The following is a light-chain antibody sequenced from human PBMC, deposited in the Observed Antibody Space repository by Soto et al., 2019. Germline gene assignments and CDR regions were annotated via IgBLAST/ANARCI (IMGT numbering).Light chain of an antibody. CDR2: EVS. J-gene: IGLJ3*02. CDR3: SSYTSSSTRV. CDR1: SSDVGGYNY. V-gene: IGLV2-14*01. Sequence: QSVLTQPASVSVSPGQSITISCTGTSSDVGGYNYVSWYQQHPGKAPKLMISEVSNRPSGVSNRFAGSKSGNTASLTISGLQAEDEAAYYCSSYTSSSTRVFGGGTKLTVL.